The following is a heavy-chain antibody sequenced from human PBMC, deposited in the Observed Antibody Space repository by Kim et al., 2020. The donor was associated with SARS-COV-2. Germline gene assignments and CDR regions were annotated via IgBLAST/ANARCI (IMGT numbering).Heavy chain of an antibody. V-gene: IGHV5-51*01. D-gene: IGHD2-2*01. J-gene: IGHJ4*02. Sequence: GESLKISCQGSGYSFTSYWIGWVRQMPGKGLEWMGIIYPGDSDTRYSPSFQGQVTISADKSISTAYLQWSSLKASDTAMYYCARSRYCSSTSCSFDYWGQGTLVTVSS. CDR1: GYSFTSYW. CDR3: ARSRYCSSTSCSFDY. CDR2: IYPGDSDT.